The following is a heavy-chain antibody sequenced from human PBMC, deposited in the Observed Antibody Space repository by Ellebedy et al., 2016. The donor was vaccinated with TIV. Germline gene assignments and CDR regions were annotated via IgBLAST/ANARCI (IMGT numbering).Heavy chain of an antibody. J-gene: IGHJ5*02. CDR2: IRQEGDEI. V-gene: IGHV3-7*01. D-gene: IGHD4-17*01. CDR3: ARRASDGDYAVQVNPWFDP. Sequence: GESLKISCAASGFNFSSYWMTWVRQAPGKGLEWVAKIRQEGDEIYYVESVKGRFTISRDNAKNSLFLQMNSLGVEDTAVYYCARRASDGDYAVQVNPWFDPWGQGTLVTVSS. CDR1: GFNFSSYW.